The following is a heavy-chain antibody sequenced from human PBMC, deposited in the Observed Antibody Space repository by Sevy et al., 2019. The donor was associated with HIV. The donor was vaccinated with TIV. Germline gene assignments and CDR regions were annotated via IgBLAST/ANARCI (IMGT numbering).Heavy chain of an antibody. CDR2: IQVDGREK. Sequence: GGSLRLSCAASGFTLSDSGVHWVRQAPGKGLEWVAFIQVDGREKFYTDSVKGRFTISRDSSKNTVYLQMNSLRGEDTAVYYCAKRPPAAWGQGTLVTVSS. CDR3: AKRPPAA. CDR1: GFTLSDSG. V-gene: IGHV3-30*02. J-gene: IGHJ5*02.